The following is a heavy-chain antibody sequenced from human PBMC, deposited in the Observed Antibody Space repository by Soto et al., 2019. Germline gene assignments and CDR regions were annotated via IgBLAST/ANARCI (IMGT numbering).Heavy chain of an antibody. CDR1: GFTFSSYN. J-gene: IGHJ4*02. CDR3: AGGGDHTPDY. V-gene: IGHV3-48*02. Sequence: EVQLVESGGGLVQPGGSLRLSCAASGFTFSSYNMNWVRQAPGKGLEWISYITYGSDAKYYIDSVKGRFTISRDNAKSSLYLQMNGLRDEDTAVYYCAGGGDHTPDYWGQGALVTVSS. CDR2: ITYGSDAK. D-gene: IGHD3-16*01.